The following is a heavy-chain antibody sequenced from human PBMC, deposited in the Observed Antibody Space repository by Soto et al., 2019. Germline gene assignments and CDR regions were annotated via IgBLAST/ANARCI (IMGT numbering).Heavy chain of an antibody. D-gene: IGHD4-17*01. J-gene: IGHJ4*02. Sequence: QVQLVQSGAEVKKPGTSVKVSCKASGYTFTSNGISWVRQAPGQGLEWMGWISTYNGNTNYAQKLQGSVTMTRDTSTSIAYMELRDLRSDDTAGYYCARDGYGDYGYWGQGSLVTVSS. CDR2: ISTYNGNT. V-gene: IGHV1-18*01. CDR3: ARDGYGDYGY. CDR1: GYTFTSNG.